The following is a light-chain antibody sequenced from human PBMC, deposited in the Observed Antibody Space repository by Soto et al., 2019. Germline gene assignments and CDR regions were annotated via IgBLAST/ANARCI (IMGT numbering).Light chain of an antibody. CDR1: SRDVGAYKY. Sequence: QSVLTQPPSASGSPGQSVTISCTGTSRDVGAYKYVSWYQQYPGKAPKLMIYEVTKRPSGVPDRFSGSKSGNTASLTVSGLQAEDEADYYCTSYVGNDIWVFGGGTQLTVL. CDR2: EVT. CDR3: TSYVGNDIWV. J-gene: IGLJ3*02. V-gene: IGLV2-8*01.